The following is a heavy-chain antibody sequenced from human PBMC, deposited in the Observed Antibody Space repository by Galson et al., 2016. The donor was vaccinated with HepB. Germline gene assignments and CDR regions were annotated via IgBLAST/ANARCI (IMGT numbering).Heavy chain of an antibody. D-gene: IGHD5-18*01. CDR1: GFTVSSNY. J-gene: IGHJ6*02. V-gene: IGHV3-53*01. CDR3: ARDTAMAYYYYYYGMDV. CDR2: IYSGGST. Sequence: SLRLSCAASGFTVSSNYMTWVRQAPGKGLEWVSVIYSGGSTYYADSVKGRFTISRDTSKNTVYLQMNSLRAEDTAVYYCARDTAMAYYYYYYGMDVWGQGTTVTVSS.